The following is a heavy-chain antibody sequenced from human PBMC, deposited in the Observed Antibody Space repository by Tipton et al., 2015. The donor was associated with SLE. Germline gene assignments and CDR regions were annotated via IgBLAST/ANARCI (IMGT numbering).Heavy chain of an antibody. CDR2: ISGSGGNT. CDR1: GFTFSSYA. J-gene: IGHJ4*02. CDR3: GKAHSSWYGYFDY. V-gene: IGHV3-23*01. D-gene: IGHD6-13*01. Sequence: GSLRLSCAASGFTFSSYAMSWVRQAPGKGLEWVSAISGSGGNTYYADSVKGRFTISRDNSKNTLYLQMNSLRAEDTAVYYCGKAHSSWYGYFDYWGQGTLVTVSS.